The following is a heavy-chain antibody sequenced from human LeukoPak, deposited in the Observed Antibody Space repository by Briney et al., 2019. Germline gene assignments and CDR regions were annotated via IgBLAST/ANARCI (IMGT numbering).Heavy chain of an antibody. CDR1: GDSVSSNSAA. D-gene: IGHD2-21*02. J-gene: IGHJ6*02. CDR2: TYYRSKWYN. V-gene: IGHV6-1*01. Sequence: SQILSLTCAISGDSVSSNSAAWNWIRQSPSRGLEWLGRTYYRSKWYNDYALSVKSRITINADTSKNQFSLQLNSVTPEDTAVYYCARELVVTALPYGMDVWGQGTTVTVSS. CDR3: ARELVVTALPYGMDV.